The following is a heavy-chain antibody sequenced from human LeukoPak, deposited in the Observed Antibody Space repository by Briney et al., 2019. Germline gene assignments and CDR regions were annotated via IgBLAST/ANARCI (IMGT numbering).Heavy chain of an antibody. CDR3: ARSYLYFDY. V-gene: IGHV4-39*01. CDR1: GGSISSSSYY. D-gene: IGHD2/OR15-2a*01. Sequence: SETLSLTCTVSGGSISSSSYYWGWIRQPPGKGLEWIGSIYCSGSTYYNPSLKSRVTISVDTSKNQFSLKLSSVTAADTAVYYCARSYLYFDYWGQGTLVTVSS. CDR2: IYCSGST. J-gene: IGHJ4*02.